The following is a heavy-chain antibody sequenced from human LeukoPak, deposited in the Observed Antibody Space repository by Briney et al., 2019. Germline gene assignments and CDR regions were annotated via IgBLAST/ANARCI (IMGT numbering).Heavy chain of an antibody. Sequence: GGSLRLSCAASGFTFSSYGMHWVRQAPGKGLEWVAVISYDGSNKYYADSVKGRFTISRDNSKNTLYLQMNSLRAEDAAVYYCAKDRWPYSRGGYYFDYWGQGTLVTVSS. V-gene: IGHV3-30*18. CDR3: AKDRWPYSRGGYYFDY. CDR2: ISYDGSNK. CDR1: GFTFSSYG. J-gene: IGHJ4*02. D-gene: IGHD6-13*01.